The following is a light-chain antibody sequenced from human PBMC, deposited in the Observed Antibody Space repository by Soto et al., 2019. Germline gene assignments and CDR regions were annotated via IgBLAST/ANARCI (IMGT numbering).Light chain of an antibody. CDR3: QQFNTYPLT. CDR1: QDSRGA. J-gene: IGKJ5*01. Sequence: AIQLTQSPSSLSASVGDRVTITCRASQDSRGALAWYQQKSGKAPKILIYDVSTLESGVPSRFSGSRSGTDFTLTISSLQPVDFATYFCQQFNTYPLTFGQGTRLEIK. V-gene: IGKV1-13*02. CDR2: DVS.